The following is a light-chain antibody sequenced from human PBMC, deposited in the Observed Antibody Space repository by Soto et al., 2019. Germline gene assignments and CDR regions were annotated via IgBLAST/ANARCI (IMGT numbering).Light chain of an antibody. V-gene: IGKV3-11*01. CDR2: DAS. J-gene: IGKJ4*01. CDR3: QQRSNWPLT. Sequence: EVVLTQSPATLSLSPGERATLSCRASQSVGSALAWYQQKPGQAPMLLIYDASNRATAIPARFSGSGSGTGVPLTISSLEPEDFAVYYCQQRSNWPLTFGGGTKVEIK. CDR1: QSVGSA.